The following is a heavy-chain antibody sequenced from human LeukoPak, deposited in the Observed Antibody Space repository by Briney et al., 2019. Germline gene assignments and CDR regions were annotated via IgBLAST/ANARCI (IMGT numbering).Heavy chain of an antibody. D-gene: IGHD1-26*01. V-gene: IGHV4-34*01. J-gene: IGHJ5*02. CDR1: GGSFSGYY. CDR2: INHSGST. CDR3: APSSGSYFWFDP. Sequence: SETLSLTCAVYGGSFSGYYWSWIRQPPGKGLEWIGEINHSGSTNYNPSLKSRVTISVDTSKNQFSLKLSSVTAADTAVYYCAPSSGSYFWFDPWGQGTLVTVSS.